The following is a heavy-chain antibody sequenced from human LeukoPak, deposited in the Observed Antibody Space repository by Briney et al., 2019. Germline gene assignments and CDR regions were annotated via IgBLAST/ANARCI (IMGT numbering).Heavy chain of an antibody. V-gene: IGHV3-23*01. Sequence: GGSLRLSCAASGFTFSSSAMSWVRQAPGKGLEWVSAISGSSGSTYYADSVKGRFTISRDNSKNTLYLQMDSLRAEDTAVYYCAKDTSEYQLLYFDYWGQGTLVTVSS. CDR1: GFTFSSSA. J-gene: IGHJ4*02. CDR3: AKDTSEYQLLYFDY. CDR2: ISGSSGST. D-gene: IGHD6-6*01.